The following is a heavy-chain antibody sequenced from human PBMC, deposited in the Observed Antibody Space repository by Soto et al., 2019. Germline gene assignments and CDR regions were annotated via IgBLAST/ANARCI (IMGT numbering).Heavy chain of an antibody. Sequence: QVQLVQSGAEVKKPGASVKVSCKASGYTFTSYAMHWVRQAPGQRLEWMGWINAGNGNTKYSQMFQGRVTITRDTSASTAYMELSSLRSEDTAVYYCARGKTIFGVVIIPGGAFDIWGQGTMVTVSS. CDR1: GYTFTSYA. CDR2: INAGNGNT. J-gene: IGHJ3*02. CDR3: ARGKTIFGVVIIPGGAFDI. V-gene: IGHV1-3*01. D-gene: IGHD3-3*01.